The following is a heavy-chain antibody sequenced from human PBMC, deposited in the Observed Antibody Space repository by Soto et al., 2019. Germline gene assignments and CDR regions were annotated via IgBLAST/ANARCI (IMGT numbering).Heavy chain of an antibody. CDR1: GYTLTELS. J-gene: IGHJ3*02. D-gene: IGHD2-15*01. CDR2: FDPEDGET. CDR3: ATGDYCSGGSCFDAFDI. Sequence: ASVKVSCKVSGYTLTELSMHWLRQSAGKGLEWMGGFDPEDGETIYAQKFQGRVTMTEDTSTDTAYMELSSLRSEDTAVYYCATGDYCSGGSCFDAFDIWGQGTMVTVSS. V-gene: IGHV1-24*01.